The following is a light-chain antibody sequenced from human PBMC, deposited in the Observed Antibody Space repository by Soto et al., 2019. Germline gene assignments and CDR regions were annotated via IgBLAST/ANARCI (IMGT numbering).Light chain of an antibody. Sequence: EIALTQSPGTLSLSPGEGATLSCRASQGVDSKNLAWYQQKPGQAPRLLIYAASSRATGIPDRFSGSGSGTDFTLSISRLETEDFAVYYCQQYGNSPGISFGQGTRLEIK. CDR3: QQYGNSPGIS. J-gene: IGKJ5*01. V-gene: IGKV3-20*01. CDR1: QGVDSKN. CDR2: AAS.